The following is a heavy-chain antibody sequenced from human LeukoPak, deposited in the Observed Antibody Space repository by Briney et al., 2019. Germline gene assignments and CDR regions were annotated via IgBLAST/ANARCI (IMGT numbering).Heavy chain of an antibody. J-gene: IGHJ4*02. CDR2: ISGSGGST. CDR1: GFTFSSYG. CDR3: AKASEEWELLQLGLDY. D-gene: IGHD1-26*01. V-gene: IGHV3-23*01. Sequence: PGGSLRLSCAASGFTFSSYGMSWVRQAPGKGLEWVSAISGSGGSTYYADSVKGRFTISRDNSKKTLYLEMNSLRAEDTAVYYCAKASEEWELLQLGLDYWGQGSLVTVSS.